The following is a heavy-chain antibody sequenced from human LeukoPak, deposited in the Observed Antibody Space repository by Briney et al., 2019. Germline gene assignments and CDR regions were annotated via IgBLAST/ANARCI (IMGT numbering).Heavy chain of an antibody. CDR1: GGSISSGSYY. D-gene: IGHD3-22*01. V-gene: IGHV4-61*02. CDR3: ARGLAVSDYYDSSGFDY. CDR2: IYTSGST. J-gene: IGHJ4*02. Sequence: PSETLSLTCTVSGGSISSGSYYWSWIRQPAGKGLEWIGRIYTSGSTNYNPSLKSRVTISVDTSKNQFSLKLSSVTAADTAVYYCARGLAVSDYYDSSGFDYWGQGTLVTVSS.